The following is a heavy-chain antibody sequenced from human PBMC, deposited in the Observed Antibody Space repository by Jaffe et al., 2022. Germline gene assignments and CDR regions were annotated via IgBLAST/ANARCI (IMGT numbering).Heavy chain of an antibody. CDR2: IKQDGSEK. CDR3: AREAPRYCSSTSCYDAFDI. J-gene: IGHJ3*02. D-gene: IGHD2-2*01. Sequence: EVQLVESGGGLVQPGGSLRLSCAASGFTFSSYWMSWVRQAPGKGLEWVANIKQDGSEKYYVDSVKGRFTISRDNAKNSLYLQMNSLRAEDTAVYYCAREAPRYCSSTSCYDAFDIWGQGTMVTVSS. V-gene: IGHV3-7*01. CDR1: GFTFSSYW.